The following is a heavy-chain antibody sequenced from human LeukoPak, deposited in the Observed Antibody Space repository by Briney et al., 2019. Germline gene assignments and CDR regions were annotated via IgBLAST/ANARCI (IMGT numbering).Heavy chain of an antibody. V-gene: IGHV3-48*03. Sequence: GGSLRPSCAASGFTFSSYEVNWVRQAPGKGLEWVSYIIRSGSTIYYADSVKGRFTISRDNAKNSLYLQMNSLRAEDTAVYYCARERSYYYGSGGYPGDAFDIWGQGTMVTVSS. D-gene: IGHD3-10*01. CDR1: GFTFSSYE. CDR2: IIRSGSTI. CDR3: ARERSYYYGSGGYPGDAFDI. J-gene: IGHJ3*02.